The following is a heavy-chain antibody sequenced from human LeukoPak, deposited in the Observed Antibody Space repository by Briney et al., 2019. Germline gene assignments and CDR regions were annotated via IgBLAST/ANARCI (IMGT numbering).Heavy chain of an antibody. Sequence: GGSLRLSCAASGFTFSSYAMSWVRQAPGKGLEWVSAISGSGGSTYYADSVKGRFTISRDNSKNTLYLQMNSLRAEDTAVHYCATSTASFGEPHFDYWGQGTLVTVSS. CDR2: ISGSGGST. J-gene: IGHJ4*02. V-gene: IGHV3-23*01. CDR1: GFTFSSYA. CDR3: ATSTASFGEPHFDY. D-gene: IGHD3-10*01.